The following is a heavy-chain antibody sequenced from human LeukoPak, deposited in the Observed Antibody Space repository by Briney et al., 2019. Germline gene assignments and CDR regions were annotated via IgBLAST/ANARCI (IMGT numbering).Heavy chain of an antibody. D-gene: IGHD3-10*01. CDR1: GVSISSGGYY. Sequence: SQTLSLTCTVSGVSISSGGYYWSWIRQHPGKGLEWIGYIYYSGSTYYNPSLKSRVTISVDTSKSQFSLKLSSVTAADTAVYYCARVGITMVRGVIMDWGQGTLVTVSS. CDR3: ARVGITMVRGVIMD. V-gene: IGHV4-31*03. J-gene: IGHJ4*02. CDR2: IYYSGST.